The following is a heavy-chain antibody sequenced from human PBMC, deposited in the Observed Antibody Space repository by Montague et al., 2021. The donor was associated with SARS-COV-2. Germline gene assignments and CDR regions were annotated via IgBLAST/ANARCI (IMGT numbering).Heavy chain of an antibody. J-gene: IGHJ6*02. CDR1: GGSISSYY. V-gene: IGHV4-59*01. Sequence: SETLSLTCTVSGGSISSYYWSWIRQPPGKGLEWIGYIYYSGSTNYNPSLKSRVTISVGTSKNQFSLKLSSVTAADTAVYYCAREESGFDYYYDMDVWGQGTTVTVSS. D-gene: IGHD3-3*01. CDR2: IYYSGST. CDR3: AREESGFDYYYDMDV.